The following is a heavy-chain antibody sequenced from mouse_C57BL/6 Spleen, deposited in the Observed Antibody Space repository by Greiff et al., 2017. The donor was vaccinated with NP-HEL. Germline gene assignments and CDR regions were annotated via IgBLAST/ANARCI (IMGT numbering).Heavy chain of an antibody. CDR3: AREEGYYYGSSYYFDY. CDR2: ISYDGSN. D-gene: IGHD1-1*01. Sequence: EVKLMESGPGLVKPSQSLSLTCSVTGYSITSGYYWNWIRQFPGNKLEWMGYISYDGSNNYNPSLKNRISITRDTSKNQFFLKLNSVTTEDTATYYCAREEGYYYGSSYYFDYWGQGTTLTVSS. CDR1: GYSITSGYY. V-gene: IGHV3-6*01. J-gene: IGHJ2*01.